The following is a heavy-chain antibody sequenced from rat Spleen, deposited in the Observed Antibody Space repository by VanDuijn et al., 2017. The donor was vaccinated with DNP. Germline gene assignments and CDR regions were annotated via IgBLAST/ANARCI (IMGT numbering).Heavy chain of an antibody. CDR2: ISYGGIT. D-gene: IGHD1-1*01. Sequence: EVQLQESGPGLVKPPQSLSLTCSVTGYSITSSFRWTWIRKFPGSEMEWIGHISYGGITRYNPSLKRRISITRDTSKNQFFLQLNSLTTEDTATYYCARLRLEWEVRAMDAWGQGTSVTVSS. V-gene: IGHV3-1*01. CDR1: GYSITSSF. CDR3: ARLRLEWEVRAMDA. J-gene: IGHJ4*01.